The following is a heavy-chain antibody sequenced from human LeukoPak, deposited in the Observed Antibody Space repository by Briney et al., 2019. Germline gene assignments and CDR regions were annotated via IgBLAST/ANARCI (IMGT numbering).Heavy chain of an antibody. J-gene: IGHJ4*02. CDR3: ARTGYSYGDY. CDR2: ISSDGGST. CDR1: GFTFSSYA. V-gene: IGHV3-64*01. Sequence: AGGSLRLSCAASGFTFSSYAMHWVRQAPGKGLQYVSAISSDGGSTYYANFVKGRFTISRDNSKNTLYLQMGSLRAEDMAVYYCARTGYSYGDYLGQGTLVTVSS. D-gene: IGHD5-18*01.